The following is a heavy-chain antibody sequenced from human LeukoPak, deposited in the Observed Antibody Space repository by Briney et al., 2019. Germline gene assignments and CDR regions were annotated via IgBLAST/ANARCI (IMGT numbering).Heavy chain of an antibody. J-gene: IGHJ4*02. CDR2: IYTSGTT. V-gene: IGHV4-4*07. D-gene: IGHD3-10*01. Sequence: PSETLSLTRTVSGDSFSTYYWSWIRQPAGKGLEWIGHIYTSGTTNYNPSLKSRVTMSIDTSKNQFSLKLSSITAADTAVYYCARDAKYYYGSRTYFFFEYWGQGTLLTVSS. CDR3: ARDAKYYYGSRTYFFFEY. CDR1: GDSFSTYY.